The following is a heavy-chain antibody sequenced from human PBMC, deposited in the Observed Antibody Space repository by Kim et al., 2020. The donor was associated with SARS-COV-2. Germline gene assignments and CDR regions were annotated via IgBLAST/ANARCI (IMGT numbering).Heavy chain of an antibody. Sequence: ASVKVSCKASGYTFHSYGIAWVRQAPGQDPAWMGCINSYTVKMFSAPNLQDRFTMTTDRSTTTAYMELRSLRSDDTAVYYCARVPIYSGSYFAFDNWGQGTLVTVPS. CDR2: INSYTVKM. V-gene: IGHV1-18*01. D-gene: IGHD1-26*01. CDR3: ARVPIYSGSYFAFDN. CDR1: GYTFHSYG. J-gene: IGHJ4*02.